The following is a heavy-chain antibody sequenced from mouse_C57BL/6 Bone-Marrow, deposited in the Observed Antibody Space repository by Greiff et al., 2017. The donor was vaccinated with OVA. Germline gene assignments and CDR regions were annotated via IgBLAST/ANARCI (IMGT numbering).Heavy chain of an antibody. V-gene: IGHV14-4*01. CDR3: TGGHYRDY. Sequence: EVQRVESGAELVRPGASVKLSCTASGFNIKDDYMHWVKQRPEQGLEWIGWIDPENGDTEYASKFQGKATITADTSSNTAYLQLSSLTSEDTAVYYCTGGHYRDYWGQGTTLTVSS. J-gene: IGHJ2*01. CDR1: GFNIKDDY. D-gene: IGHD6-1*01. CDR2: IDPENGDT.